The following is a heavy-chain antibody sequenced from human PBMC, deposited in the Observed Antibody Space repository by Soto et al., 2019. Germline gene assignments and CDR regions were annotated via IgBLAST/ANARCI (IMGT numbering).Heavy chain of an antibody. J-gene: IGHJ4*02. Sequence: SETLSLTCTVSGGSISGYYWSWIRQPPGKRLEWIGYINYFGSTNYNPSLKSRVTISVDTSREQFSLRLDSVTAADTAVYYCARHVYYSDSSGSYYYFDYWGQGTLVTVS. D-gene: IGHD3-22*01. CDR2: INYFGST. CDR1: GGSISGYY. CDR3: ARHVYYSDSSGSYYYFDY. V-gene: IGHV4-59*01.